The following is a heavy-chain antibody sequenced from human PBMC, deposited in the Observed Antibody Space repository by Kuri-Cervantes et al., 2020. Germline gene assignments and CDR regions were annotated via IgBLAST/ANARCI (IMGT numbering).Heavy chain of an antibody. CDR1: GFTFSSYG. V-gene: IGHV3-30*18. J-gene: IGHJ6*02. D-gene: IGHD3-16*01. Sequence: GGSLRLSCAASGFTFSSYGMHWVRQAPGKGLEWVAVISYDGSNKYYADSVKGRFTISRDNSKNTLYLQMNSLRAEDTAVYYCAKDRGGQGGMDAWGQGTTVTVSS. CDR3: AKDRGGQGGMDA. CDR2: ISYDGSNK.